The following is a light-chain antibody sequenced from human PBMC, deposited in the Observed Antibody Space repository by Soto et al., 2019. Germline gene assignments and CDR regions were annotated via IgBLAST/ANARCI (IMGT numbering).Light chain of an antibody. V-gene: IGKV3-20*01. Sequence: IVLTQAPGTLSLAPGERATLSCRASQRVSNNYLAWYQQKPGQAPRLLIYGASNRGTGIPDRFSGSGSGTDFTLTISRLEPEDFAVYYCQQYGSSGTFGQGTKVDIK. CDR2: GAS. CDR3: QQYGSSGT. CDR1: QRVSNNY. J-gene: IGKJ1*01.